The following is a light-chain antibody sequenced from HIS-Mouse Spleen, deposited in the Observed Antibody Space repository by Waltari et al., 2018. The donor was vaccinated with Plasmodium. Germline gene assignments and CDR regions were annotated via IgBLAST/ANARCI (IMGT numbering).Light chain of an antibody. CDR3: SSYAGSNNLV. CDR2: YYSDSDK. CDR1: SDINVGSYN. V-gene: IGLV5-37*01. J-gene: IGLJ2*01. Sequence: QPVLTQPPSSSASPGESARLTCTLPSDINVGSYNIYWYQQKPGSPPRYLLYYYSDSDKGQGSGVPSRFAGSKDASANTGILLISGLQSEDEADYYCSSYAGSNNLVFGGGTKLTVL.